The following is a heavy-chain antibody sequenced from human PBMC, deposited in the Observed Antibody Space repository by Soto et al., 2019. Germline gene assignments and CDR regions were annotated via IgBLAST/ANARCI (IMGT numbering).Heavy chain of an antibody. J-gene: IGHJ4*02. CDR3: SKLVVGAGLLVSDY. CDR1: AFSFRHYA. CDR2: ISFDGSDK. V-gene: IGHV3-30*18. Sequence: QVHLVESGGGVVQPGRSLRLSCVASAFSFRHYAMHWVRQAPGKGLEWVAIISFDGSDKYYADSVKGRFTISRDNSKITLYLQMNSLRVEDTAVYYCSKLVVGAGLLVSDYWGQGTLVSVSS. D-gene: IGHD2-8*02.